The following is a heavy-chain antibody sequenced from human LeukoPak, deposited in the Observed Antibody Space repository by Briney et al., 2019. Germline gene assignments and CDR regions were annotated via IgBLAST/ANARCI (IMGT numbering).Heavy chain of an antibody. CDR2: ISAYNGNT. CDR1: GYTFTSYG. V-gene: IGHV1-18*01. J-gene: IGHJ5*02. Sequence: ASVKVSCKASGYTFTSYGISWVRQAPGQGLEWMGWISAYNGNTNYAQKLQGRVTMTTDTSTSTAYMELRSLRSDDTAVYYCARSYCDSSGSPNWFDPWGQGTLVTVSS. CDR3: ARSYCDSSGSPNWFDP. D-gene: IGHD3-22*01.